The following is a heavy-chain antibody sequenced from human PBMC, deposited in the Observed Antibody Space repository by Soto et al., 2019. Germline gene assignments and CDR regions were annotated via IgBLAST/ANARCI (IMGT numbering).Heavy chain of an antibody. CDR3: ARTIVVVHYYYMDV. CDR1: GGSISSYY. J-gene: IGHJ6*03. V-gene: IGHV4-59*01. Sequence: SETLSLTCTVSGGSISSYYWSWIRQPPGKGLEWIGYIYYSGSTNYNPSLKSRVTISVDTSKNQFSLKLSSVTAADTAVYYCARTIVVVHYYYMDVWGKGTTVTVSS. D-gene: IGHD2-2*01. CDR2: IYYSGST.